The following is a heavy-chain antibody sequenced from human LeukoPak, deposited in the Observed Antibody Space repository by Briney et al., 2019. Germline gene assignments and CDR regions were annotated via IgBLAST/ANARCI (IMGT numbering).Heavy chain of an antibody. CDR1: GGSISNYY. D-gene: IGHD2-8*01. V-gene: IGHV4-59*08. Sequence: SETLSLTCTVSGGSISNYYWNWIRQPPGKGLEWVGHISYSGGTKYNPSLQSRVTISIDTSKNQFSLNLSSVTAADTAVYYCARRVIMSAAGVPDTWLDPWGQGVLVTVSS. J-gene: IGHJ5*02. CDR3: ARRVIMSAAGVPDTWLDP. CDR2: ISYSGGT.